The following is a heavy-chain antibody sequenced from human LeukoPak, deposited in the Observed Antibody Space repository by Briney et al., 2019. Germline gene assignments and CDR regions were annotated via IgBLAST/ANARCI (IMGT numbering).Heavy chain of an antibody. CDR2: IYYSGRA. CDR1: GASISSTSDY. V-gene: IGHV4-39*01. D-gene: IGHD2-15*01. J-gene: IGHJ4*02. Sequence: SETLSLTCTVSGASISSTSDYWGWIRRPPGKGLEWIGTIYYSGRAYHNTSLRSRLTISVDTSKNQFSLKLNSVTATDTAIYYCVRQKQHCDGGSCFPPDCWGQGTLVTVSS. CDR3: VRQKQHCDGGSCFPPDC.